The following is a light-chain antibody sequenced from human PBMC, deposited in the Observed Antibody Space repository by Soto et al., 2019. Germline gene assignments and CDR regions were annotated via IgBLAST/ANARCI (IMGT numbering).Light chain of an antibody. CDR1: SSDVGSYNL. CDR2: EVS. J-gene: IGLJ2*01. V-gene: IGLV2-8*01. Sequence: QSALTQPRSVSGSPGQSVTISCTGTSSDVGSYNLVSWYQQHPGKAPKLMIYEVSKRPSGVPDRFSGSKSGNTASLTVSGLQAEDEADYYCSSYAGSNNLVFGGGTKVTVL. CDR3: SSYAGSNNLV.